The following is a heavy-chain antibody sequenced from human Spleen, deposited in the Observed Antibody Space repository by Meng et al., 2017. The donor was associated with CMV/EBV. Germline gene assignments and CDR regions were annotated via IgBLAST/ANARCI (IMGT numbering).Heavy chain of an antibody. J-gene: IGHJ4*02. D-gene: IGHD3-22*01. V-gene: IGHV3-23*01. CDR1: GFTFSSYA. CDR3: AKDSVDYYDSSGYYPYPKY. Sequence: GGSLRLSCAASGFTFSSYAMSWVRQAPGKGLEWVSAISGSGGSTYYADSVKGRFTISRDNSKNTLYLQMNSLRAEDTAVYYCAKDSVDYYDSSGYYPYPKYWGQGTLVTVSS. CDR2: ISGSGGST.